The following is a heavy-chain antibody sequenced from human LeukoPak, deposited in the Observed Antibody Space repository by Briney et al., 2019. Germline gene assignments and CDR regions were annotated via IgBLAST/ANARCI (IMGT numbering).Heavy chain of an antibody. CDR1: GYTFTSYG. J-gene: IGHJ6*02. V-gene: IGHV1-18*01. CDR2: ISAYNGNT. Sequence: ASVKVSCRASGYTFTSYGISWVRQAPGQGLEWMGWISAYNGNTNYAQKLQGRVTMTTDTSTSTAYMELRSLRCDDTAVYYCARDRSITIFGVVMAYYYYGMDVWGQGTTVTVSS. D-gene: IGHD3-3*01. CDR3: ARDRSITIFGVVMAYYYYGMDV.